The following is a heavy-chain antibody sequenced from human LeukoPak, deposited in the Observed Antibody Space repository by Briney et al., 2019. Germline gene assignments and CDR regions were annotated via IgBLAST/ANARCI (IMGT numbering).Heavy chain of an antibody. D-gene: IGHD4-17*01. J-gene: IGHJ1*01. Sequence: PSETLSLTCTVSGGSISSYYWSWIRQPPGKGLEWIGYIYYSGSTNYNPSLKSRVTISVDTSKNQFSLKLSSVTAADTAVYYCASTTVTSGAECFQHWGQGTLVTVSS. CDR1: GGSISSYY. CDR2: IYYSGST. CDR3: ASTTVTSGAECFQH. V-gene: IGHV4-59*01.